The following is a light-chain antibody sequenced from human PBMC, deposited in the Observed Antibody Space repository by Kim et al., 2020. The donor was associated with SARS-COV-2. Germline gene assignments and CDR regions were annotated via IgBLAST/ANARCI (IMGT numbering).Light chain of an antibody. Sequence: QCIYITCTRTSSAVGRYSFVSWYLQPPGNTPNLLVSEVSRRPLAVSNRFTVSKSGNTACLTISGLQAEDEADYYCCSYAGSSTSVVFGGGTQLTVL. V-gene: IGLV2-23*02. J-gene: IGLJ2*01. CDR2: EVS. CDR3: CSYAGSSTSVV. CDR1: SSAVGRYSF.